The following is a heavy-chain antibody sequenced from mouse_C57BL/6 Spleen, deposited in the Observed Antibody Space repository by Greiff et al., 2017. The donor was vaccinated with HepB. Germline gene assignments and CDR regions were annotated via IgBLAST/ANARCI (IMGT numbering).Heavy chain of an antibody. J-gene: IGHJ2*01. CDR3: ARHSQGYFDY. Sequence: EVKVVESGGGLVQPGGSLKLSCAASGFTFSDYYMYWVRQTPEKRLEWVAYISNGGGSTYYPDTVKGRFTISRDNAKNTLYLQMSRLKSEDTAMYYCARHSQGYFDYWGQGTTLTVSS. V-gene: IGHV5-12*01. D-gene: IGHD3-1*01. CDR1: GFTFSDYY. CDR2: ISNGGGST.